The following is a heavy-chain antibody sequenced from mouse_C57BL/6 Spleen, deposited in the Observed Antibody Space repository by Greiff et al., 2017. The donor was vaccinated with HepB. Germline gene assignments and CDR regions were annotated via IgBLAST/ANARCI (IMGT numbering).Heavy chain of an antibody. Sequence: VQLVESGAELVRPGTSVKVSCKASGYAFTNYLIEWVKQRPGQGLEWIGVINPGSGGTNYNEKFKGKATLTADKSSSTAYMQLSSLTSEDSAVYFCARGENYGSTYIGYWGQGTTLTVSS. J-gene: IGHJ2*01. CDR2: INPGSGGT. D-gene: IGHD1-1*01. CDR1: GYAFTNYL. CDR3: ARGENYGSTYIGY. V-gene: IGHV1-54*01.